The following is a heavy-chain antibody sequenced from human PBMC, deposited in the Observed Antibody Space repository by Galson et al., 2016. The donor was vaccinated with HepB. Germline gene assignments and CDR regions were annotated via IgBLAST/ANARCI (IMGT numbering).Heavy chain of an antibody. D-gene: IGHD6-19*01. Sequence: SLRLSCAASGFTFSNAWLDWVRQAPGKGLEWVGRIKSKTDGETTDYAAPVKGRFTISRDDSKNTLYLQMNSLKTEDTAVYYCTTASGYYLVYWGQGTLVTVSS. V-gene: IGHV3-15*07. CDR2: IKSKTDGETT. J-gene: IGHJ4*02. CDR3: TTASGYYLVY. CDR1: GFTFSNAW.